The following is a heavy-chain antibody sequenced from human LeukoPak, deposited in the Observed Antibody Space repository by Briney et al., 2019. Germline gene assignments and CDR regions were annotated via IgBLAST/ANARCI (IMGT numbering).Heavy chain of an antibody. CDR1: GFTFSNYG. CDR3: VKSGGDSYFDY. Sequence: GGSLRLSCGASGFTFSNYGINWIRQVPGKGLEWVALISYDGSNKYYGDSVRGRFTISRDNSKNMVSLQMNSLRVEDTAVYYCVKSGGDSYFDYWGQGTLVTVSS. V-gene: IGHV3-30*18. CDR2: ISYDGSNK. J-gene: IGHJ4*02. D-gene: IGHD3-10*01.